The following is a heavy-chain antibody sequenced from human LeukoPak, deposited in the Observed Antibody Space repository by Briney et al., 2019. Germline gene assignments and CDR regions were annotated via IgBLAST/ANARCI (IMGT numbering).Heavy chain of an antibody. CDR2: INPNSGGT. V-gene: IGHV1-2*02. J-gene: IGHJ4*02. D-gene: IGHD3-22*01. Sequence: ASVKVSCKASGYTFTDYYMHWVRQARGQGLEWMGWINPNSGGTNYAQKFQGRVTMIRDTSISTAYMELISSLSHHMYLYCCAREGDGYDSSGYWFDYWGQGTLVTVSS. CDR3: AREGDGYDSSGYWFDY. CDR1: GYTFTDYY.